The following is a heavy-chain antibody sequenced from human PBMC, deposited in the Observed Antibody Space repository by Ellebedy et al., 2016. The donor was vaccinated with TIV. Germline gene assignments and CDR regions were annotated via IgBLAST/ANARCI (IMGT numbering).Heavy chain of an antibody. V-gene: IGHV1-3*01. CDR1: GYTFTNYA. CDR2: INAGNGNT. CDR3: ARVVPTGNPRFDY. J-gene: IGHJ4*02. D-gene: IGHD2-2*01. Sequence: ASVKVSCKASGYTFTNYAMHWVRQAPGQRLEWMGWINAGNGNTKYSQKFQGRVTITRDTSASTAYMELSSLTSEDTAVYYCARVVPTGNPRFDYWGQGTLVTVSS.